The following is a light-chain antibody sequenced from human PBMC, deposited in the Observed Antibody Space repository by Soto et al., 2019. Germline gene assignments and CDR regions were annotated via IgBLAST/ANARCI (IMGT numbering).Light chain of an antibody. Sequence: ALTQPASMSGSPGQSITISCTGTSSDVGGYNYVSWYRQHPGKAPKLMIYDVNNRPSGVSNRFSGSKSGNTASLTISGLQAEDEADYYCSSHSSSSTLVVFGGGTKLTVL. V-gene: IGLV2-14*03. CDR3: SSHSSSSTLVV. CDR1: SSDVGGYNY. CDR2: DVN. J-gene: IGLJ2*01.